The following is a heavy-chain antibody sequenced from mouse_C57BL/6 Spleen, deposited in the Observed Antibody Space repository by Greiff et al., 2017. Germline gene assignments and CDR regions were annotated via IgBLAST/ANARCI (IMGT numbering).Heavy chain of an antibody. CDR2: IYPRSGNT. V-gene: IGHV1-81*01. CDR3: SYNYDDYYAMDY. D-gene: IGHD2-12*01. J-gene: IGHJ4*01. CDR1: GYTFTSYG. Sequence: QVQLQQSGAELARPGASVKLSCKASGYTFTSYGISWVKQRTGQGLEWIGEIYPRSGNTYYNEKFKGKATLTADKSSSTAYMELRSLTSEDSAVYFCSYNYDDYYAMDYWGQGTSVTVSS.